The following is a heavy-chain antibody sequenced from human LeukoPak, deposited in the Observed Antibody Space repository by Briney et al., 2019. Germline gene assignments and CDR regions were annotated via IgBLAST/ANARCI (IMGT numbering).Heavy chain of an antibody. CDR3: AKNPEYTYANY. CDR2: ISGSGGGT. Sequence: GGSLRLSCAASGFNFGNYAMSWVRQAPGKGLEWVSAISGSGGGTYYADSVKGRFTISRDNSKNTLYLQMNSLRAEDTAVYYCAKNPEYTYANYWGQGTLVTVSS. D-gene: IGHD5-18*01. V-gene: IGHV3-23*01. J-gene: IGHJ4*02. CDR1: GFNFGNYA.